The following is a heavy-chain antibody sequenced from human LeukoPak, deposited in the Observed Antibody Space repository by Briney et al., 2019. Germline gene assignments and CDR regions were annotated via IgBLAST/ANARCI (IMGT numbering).Heavy chain of an antibody. Sequence: SETLSLTCAVYGGSFSGYYWSWIRQPPGKWLEWIGEINHSGSTNYNPSLKSRVTISVDTSKNQFSLKLSSVTAADTAVYYCARSNYYGSGRPKPFDYWGQGTLVTVSS. J-gene: IGHJ4*02. D-gene: IGHD3-10*01. CDR1: GGSFSGYY. CDR2: INHSGST. V-gene: IGHV4-34*01. CDR3: ARSNYYGSGRPKPFDY.